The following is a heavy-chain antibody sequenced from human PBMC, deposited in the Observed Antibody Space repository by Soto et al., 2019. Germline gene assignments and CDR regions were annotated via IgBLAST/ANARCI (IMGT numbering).Heavy chain of an antibody. Sequence: GGSLRLSCAASGFTFSSYAMSWVRQAPGKGLEWVSAISGSGGSTYYADSVKGRFTISRDNSKNTLYLQMNSLRAEDTAVYYCAKVGGFGGIVVVVAATLDPHSYFDYWRQAPLVTV. CDR3: AKVGGFGGIVVVVAATLDPHSYFDY. CDR1: GFTFSSYA. J-gene: IGHJ4*02. D-gene: IGHD2-15*01. CDR2: ISGSGGST. V-gene: IGHV3-23*01.